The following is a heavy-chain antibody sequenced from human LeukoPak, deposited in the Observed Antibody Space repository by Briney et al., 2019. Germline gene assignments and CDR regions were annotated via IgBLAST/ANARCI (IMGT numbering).Heavy chain of an antibody. V-gene: IGHV3-23*01. CDR1: GFTFSSYA. CDR3: ARERLLARIEVAGTLGY. Sequence: PGGSLRLSCAASGFTFSSYAMSWVRQAPGKGLEWVSAISGSGGSTYYADSVKGRFTISRDNSKNTLYLQMNSLRAEDTAVYYCARERLLARIEVAGTLGYWGQGTLVTVSS. D-gene: IGHD6-19*01. CDR2: ISGSGGST. J-gene: IGHJ4*02.